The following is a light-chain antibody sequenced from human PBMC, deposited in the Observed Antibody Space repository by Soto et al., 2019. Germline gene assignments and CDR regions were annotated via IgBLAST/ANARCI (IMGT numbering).Light chain of an antibody. J-gene: IGKJ3*01. V-gene: IGKV2-28*01. CDR3: MQVLHPPIT. CDR1: QSLLHSNGYNY. CDR2: LGS. Sequence: DIVMTQSPLSLPVTPGEPASISCRSSQSLLHSNGYNYLDWYLQKPGQSPQLLIYLGSYRASGVPDRFSGSGSGTDFTLKISRVEAEDVGLYYCMQVLHPPITFGPGTKVDIK.